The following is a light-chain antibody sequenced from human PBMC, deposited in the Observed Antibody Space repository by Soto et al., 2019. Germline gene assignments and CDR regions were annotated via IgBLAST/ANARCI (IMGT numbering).Light chain of an antibody. Sequence: QSVLAQPRSVSGSPGQSVTISCTGTSSDVSGYNYVSWYQQHPGKAPKLMIYGVSNRPSGVSNRFSGSKSGNTASLTISGLQADDEADYYRSSHTISSALQVFGTGTKVTVL. CDR1: SSDVSGYNY. V-gene: IGLV2-14*01. J-gene: IGLJ1*01. CDR3: SSHTISSALQV. CDR2: GVS.